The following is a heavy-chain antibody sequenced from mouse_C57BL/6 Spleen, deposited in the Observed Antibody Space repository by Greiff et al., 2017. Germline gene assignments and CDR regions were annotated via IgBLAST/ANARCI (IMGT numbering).Heavy chain of an antibody. J-gene: IGHJ2*01. V-gene: IGHV5-9*01. CDR3: ARHGDYYGSVFDY. D-gene: IGHD1-1*01. Sequence: EVNVVESGGGLVKPGGSLKLSCAASGFTFSSYTMSWVRQTPEKRLEWVATISGGGGNTYYPDSVKGRFTISRDNAKNTLYLQMSSLRSEDTALYYCARHGDYYGSVFDYWGQGTTLTVSS. CDR2: ISGGGGNT. CDR1: GFTFSSYT.